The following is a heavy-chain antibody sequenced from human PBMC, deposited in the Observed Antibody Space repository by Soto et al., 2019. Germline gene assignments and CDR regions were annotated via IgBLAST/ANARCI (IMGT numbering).Heavy chain of an antibody. D-gene: IGHD3-9*01. V-gene: IGHV1-3*01. J-gene: IGHJ2*01. CDR1: GYTYTGSA. CDR3: YSVSLHHALPTFRYPRSSDL. CDR2: INAGNGNT. Sequence: AAVKLSSKDHGYTYTGSAMHWVRQAPGQRPEWMGWINAGNGNTKYSQKFQGRVTITRDTSASTAYMELSSLRSEDTATYYFYSVSLHHALPTFRYPRSSDL.